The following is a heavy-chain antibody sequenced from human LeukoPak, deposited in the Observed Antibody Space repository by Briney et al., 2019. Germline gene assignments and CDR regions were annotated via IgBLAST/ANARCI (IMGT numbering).Heavy chain of an antibody. CDR1: GYTFTSYG. CDR2: ISAYNGNT. V-gene: IGHV1-18*01. D-gene: IGHD2-15*01. CDR3: ATDLGYCSGGSCEGNY. Sequence: PRASVKVSCKASGYTFTSYGISWVRQAPGQGLEWMGWISAYNGNTNYAQKLQGRVTMTTDTSTSTAYMELRSLRSDDTAVYYCATDLGYCSGGSCEGNYWGQGTLVTVSS. J-gene: IGHJ4*02.